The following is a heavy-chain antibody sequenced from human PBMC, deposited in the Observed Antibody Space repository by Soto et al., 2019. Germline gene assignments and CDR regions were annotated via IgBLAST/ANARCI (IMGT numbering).Heavy chain of an antibody. CDR1: GYTLNTYG. V-gene: IGHV1-18*01. J-gene: IGHJ4*02. CDR3: ARGTYFDY. Sequence: QVQLVQSGAEVKKPGPQVKVSCKASGYTLNTYGITWLRQAPGQGLEWMGWISANNDHTNYPQKLQGRVTMTTDTSTSTAYMELRSLTSDDTAGYYCARGTYFDYWGQGTLVTVSS. CDR2: ISANNDHT.